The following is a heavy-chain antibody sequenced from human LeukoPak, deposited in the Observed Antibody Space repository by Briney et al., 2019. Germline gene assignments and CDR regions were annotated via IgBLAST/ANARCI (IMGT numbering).Heavy chain of an antibody. J-gene: IGHJ4*02. CDR3: GTLLSNGPFDY. V-gene: IGHV1-2*02. CDR1: GGTFSSYT. CDR2: IYPNSGAT. Sequence: ASVNVSCKASGGTFSSYTISWVRQAPGQGLEWMGYIYPNSGATKYAQKFQGRVTMTRDTSISTAYLELSGLRSDDTAVYYCGTLLSNGPFDYWGQGSLVTVSS.